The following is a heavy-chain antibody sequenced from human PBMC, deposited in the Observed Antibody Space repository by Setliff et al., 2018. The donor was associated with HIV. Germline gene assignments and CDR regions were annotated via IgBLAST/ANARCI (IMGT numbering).Heavy chain of an antibody. Sequence: SETLSLTCAVSGGSISSSSYYWGWIRQPPGKGLEWIGSMYYSGSTYYNPSLKSRVTISVDTSKNQFSLKFSSVTAADTAVYYCARGGGYKRTFDYWGQGTLVTVSS. CDR1: GGSISSSSYY. V-gene: IGHV4-39*01. J-gene: IGHJ4*02. D-gene: IGHD3-22*01. CDR2: MYYSGST. CDR3: ARGGGYKRTFDY.